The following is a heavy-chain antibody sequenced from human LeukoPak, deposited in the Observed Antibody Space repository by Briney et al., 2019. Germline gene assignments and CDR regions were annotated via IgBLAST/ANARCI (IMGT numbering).Heavy chain of an antibody. J-gene: IGHJ5*02. CDR3: ANSLELFVFDP. V-gene: IGHV3-23*01. CDR2: ISGSGGST. Sequence: GGSLRLSCAASGFTFSSYAMSWVRLAPGKGLEWVSAISGSGGSTYYADSVKGRFTISRDNSKNTLYLQMNSLRAEVTAVYYCANSLELFVFDPWGQGTLVTVYS. CDR1: GFTFSSYA. D-gene: IGHD1-7*01.